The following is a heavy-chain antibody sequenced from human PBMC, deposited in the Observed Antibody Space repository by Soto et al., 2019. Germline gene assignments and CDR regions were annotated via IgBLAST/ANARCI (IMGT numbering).Heavy chain of an antibody. J-gene: IGHJ4*02. CDR3: ARSIVGETRGAYYFDY. D-gene: IGHD1-26*01. V-gene: IGHV4-59*01. CDR1: GGSISTYY. CDR2: MYYTGTS. Sequence: PSETLSLTCTVSGGSISTYYWSWIRQPPGKGLEWIGYMYYTGTSNYNPSLKSRVTISVDTSKNQFSLKLSSVTAADTAVYYCARSIVGETRGAYYFDYWGQGTLVTVSS.